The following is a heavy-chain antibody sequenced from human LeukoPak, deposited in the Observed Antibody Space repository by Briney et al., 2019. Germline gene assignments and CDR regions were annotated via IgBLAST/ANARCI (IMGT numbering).Heavy chain of an antibody. CDR2: IYYSGST. Sequence: SETLSLTCAVSGVSISSGDYSWSWIRQPPGKGLEWIGYIYYSGSTYYNPSLRSRVTMSVDRSKNQFSLKLSYVTAADTAVYYCPRFFWTVLNFPYYFNYGAKGTLITVPS. J-gene: IGHJ4*02. CDR1: GVSISSGDYS. D-gene: IGHD3/OR15-3a*01. V-gene: IGHV4-30-2*01. CDR3: PRFFWTVLNFPYYFNY.